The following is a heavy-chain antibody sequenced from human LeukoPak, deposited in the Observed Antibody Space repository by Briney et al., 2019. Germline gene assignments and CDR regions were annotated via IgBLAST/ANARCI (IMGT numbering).Heavy chain of an antibody. V-gene: IGHV3-23*01. CDR3: ARRIAAHPWSPPFDY. CDR1: GFTVSSKY. D-gene: IGHD6-6*01. Sequence: PGGSLRLSCAASGFTVSSKYMSWVRQAPGKGLEWVSAISGGGENTYYADSVKGRFTISRDNSKNTLYLQMHSLRAEDTAVYYCARRIAAHPWSPPFDYWGQGTLVTVSS. J-gene: IGHJ4*02. CDR2: ISGGGENT.